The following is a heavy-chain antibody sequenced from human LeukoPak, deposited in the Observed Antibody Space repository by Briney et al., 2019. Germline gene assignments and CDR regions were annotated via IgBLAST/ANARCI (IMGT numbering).Heavy chain of an antibody. V-gene: IGHV4-39*01. CDR3: ARHICSGGSCPDYFDI. Sequence: SETLSLTCTVSGGSIVSSAYYWGWIRQPPGKGLDWISSIYYSGNTCYNPSLKSRVTISVDTSKNQFSLKLSSVAAADTAVYYCARHICSGGSCPDYFDIWGQGTLVTVAS. D-gene: IGHD2-15*01. J-gene: IGHJ4*02. CDR1: GGSIVSSAYY. CDR2: IYYSGNT.